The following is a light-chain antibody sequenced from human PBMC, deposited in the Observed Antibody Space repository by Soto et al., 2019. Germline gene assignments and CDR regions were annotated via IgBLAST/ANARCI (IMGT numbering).Light chain of an antibody. J-gene: IGLJ1*01. Sequence: QSALTQPASVSGSPGQSITISCTGSSSDVGGHNHVSWYQPHPGKAPKLIIYEVGNRPSGVSNRFSGSKSGNTASLTISGFQAEDEADYYCNSYTSSSTHVFGTGTKLTVL. CDR1: SSDVGGHNH. CDR2: EVG. V-gene: IGLV2-14*01. CDR3: NSYTSSSTHV.